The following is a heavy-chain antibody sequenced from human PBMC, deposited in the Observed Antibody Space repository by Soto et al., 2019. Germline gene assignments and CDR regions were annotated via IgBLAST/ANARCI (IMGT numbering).Heavy chain of an antibody. CDR3: ASPRDGYCSGGSCYSGGLWDFDY. CDR2: IIPILGIA. V-gene: IGHV1-69*02. Sequence: SVKVSCKASGGTFSSYTISWVRQAPGQGLEWMGRIIPILGIANYAQKFQGRVTITADKSTSTAYMELSSLRSEDTAVYYCASPRDGYCSGGSCYSGGLWDFDYWGQGTLVTVSS. CDR1: GGTFSSYT. J-gene: IGHJ4*02. D-gene: IGHD2-15*01.